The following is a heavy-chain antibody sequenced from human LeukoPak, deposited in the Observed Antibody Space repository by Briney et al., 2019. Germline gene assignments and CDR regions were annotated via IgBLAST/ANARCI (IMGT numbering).Heavy chain of an antibody. J-gene: IGHJ4*02. CDR1: GGSFSGYY. CDR2: INHSGST. V-gene: IGHV4-34*01. D-gene: IGHD3-22*01. CDR3: ARRGYDSSGYYRLFDH. Sequence: PSETLSLTCAVYGGSFSGYYWSWIRQPPGKGLEWIGEINHSGSTNYNPSLKSRVTISVDTSKNQFSLKLSSVTAADTAVYYCARRGYDSSGYYRLFDHWGQGTLVTVSS.